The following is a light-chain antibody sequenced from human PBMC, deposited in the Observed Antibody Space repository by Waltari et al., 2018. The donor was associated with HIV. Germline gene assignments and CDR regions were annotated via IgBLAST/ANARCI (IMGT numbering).Light chain of an antibody. J-gene: IGLJ3*02. CDR2: GNN. CDR3: AAWDDSLNGLWV. CDR1: SSNIGSNT. Sequence: QSVLTQPPSTSGTPGQRVTISCSGSSSNIGSNTVHWYQHLPGTAPKLLIYGNNQRPSGVPGRFSGSKSGTSASLAISGLQSEDEADYYCAAWDDSLNGLWVFGGGTKLTVL. V-gene: IGLV1-44*01.